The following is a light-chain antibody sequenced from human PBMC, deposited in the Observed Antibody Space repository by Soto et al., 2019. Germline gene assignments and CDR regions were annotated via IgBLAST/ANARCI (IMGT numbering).Light chain of an antibody. V-gene: IGLV1-47*01. CDR2: RNN. CDR3: AAWDDSLSGPDV. J-gene: IGLJ1*01. Sequence: QSVLTQPPSASGTPGQRVTISCSGSSSNIGSNYVYWYQQLPGTAPKLLIHRNNQRPSGVPDRFSGSKSGTSASLAISGLRSEDEADYYCAAWDDSLSGPDVFGTGTKVTVL. CDR1: SSNIGSNY.